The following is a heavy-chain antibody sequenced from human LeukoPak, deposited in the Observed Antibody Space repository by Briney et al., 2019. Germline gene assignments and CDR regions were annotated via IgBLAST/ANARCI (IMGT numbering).Heavy chain of an antibody. V-gene: IGHV1-2*02. D-gene: IGHD3-10*01. CDR2: INPNSGGT. J-gene: IGHJ4*02. CDR1: GYTFTGYY. Sequence: ASVKVSCKASGYTFTGYYMHWVRQAPGQGLEWMGWINPNSGGTNYAQKFQGRVTMTRDTSISTAYMELSRLRSDDTAVYYCARSSERDYYYGSGSYSCWGQGTLVTVSS. CDR3: ARSSERDYYYGSGSYSC.